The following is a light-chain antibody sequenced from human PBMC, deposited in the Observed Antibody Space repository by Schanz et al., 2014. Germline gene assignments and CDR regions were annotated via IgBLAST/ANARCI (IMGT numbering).Light chain of an antibody. V-gene: IGLV2-14*01. CDR1: SSDIGAYNF. J-gene: IGLJ2*01. CDR2: RVS. CDR3: SSYTSSSTLEVV. Sequence: QSALTQPRSVSGSPGQSVSISCTGTSSDIGAYNFVSWYQQHPGKAPKLMLYRVSNRPSGVSNRFSGSKSGNTASLTISGLQAEDEADYYCSSYTSSSTLEVVFGGGTKLTVL.